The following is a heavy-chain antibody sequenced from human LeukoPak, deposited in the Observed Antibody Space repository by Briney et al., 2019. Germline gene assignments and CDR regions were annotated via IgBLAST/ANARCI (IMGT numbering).Heavy chain of an antibody. J-gene: IGHJ5*02. Sequence: WIGRIYASGSTNYNPSLKSRVTMSLDTSKNQFSLNLSSVTAADTAVYYCARKALPGNWFDPWGQGTLVTVSS. CDR3: ARKALPGNWFDP. CDR2: IYASGST. V-gene: IGHV4-4*07.